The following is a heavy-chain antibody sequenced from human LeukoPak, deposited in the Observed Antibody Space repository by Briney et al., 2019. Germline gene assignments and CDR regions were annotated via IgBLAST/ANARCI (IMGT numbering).Heavy chain of an antibody. CDR3: ATWSSGWQFDY. CDR1: GLTFSNYW. Sequence: GGSLRLSCVVSGLTFSNYWMNWVRQAPGKGLEWVANIKKDGSEKNYVDAVKGRFTISRDNAKNSLYLQMNSLRAEDTAVYYCATWSSGWQFDYWGQGILVSVSS. CDR2: IKKDGSEK. J-gene: IGHJ4*02. D-gene: IGHD6-19*01. V-gene: IGHV3-7*05.